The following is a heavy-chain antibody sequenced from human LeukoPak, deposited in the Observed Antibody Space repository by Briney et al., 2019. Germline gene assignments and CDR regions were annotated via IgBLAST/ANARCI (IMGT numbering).Heavy chain of an antibody. Sequence: GASVKVSCKASGYTFTGYYMHWVRQAPGQGLEWMGWINPNSGGTNYAQKFQGRVTMTRDTSISTAYMELSRLRSDDTAVYYCAREAAGDIVVMVAATMELGDAFDIWGQGTMVTVSS. D-gene: IGHD2-15*01. CDR3: AREAAGDIVVMVAATMELGDAFDI. V-gene: IGHV1-2*02. CDR2: INPNSGGT. J-gene: IGHJ3*02. CDR1: GYTFTGYY.